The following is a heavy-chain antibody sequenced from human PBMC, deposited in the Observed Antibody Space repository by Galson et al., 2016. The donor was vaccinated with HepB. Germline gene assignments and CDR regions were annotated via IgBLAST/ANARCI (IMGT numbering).Heavy chain of an antibody. Sequence: FLRLSCAASGFTFSSYSMTWVRQAPGKGLEWVANIKQDGSEKYYVDSVKGRFTISRDNAKNSLYLQMNSLRGEDTAVYYCARGRGVDVWGQGTTVTVSS. V-gene: IGHV3-7*03. CDR2: IKQDGSEK. J-gene: IGHJ6*02. CDR3: ARGRGVDV. CDR1: GFTFSSYS.